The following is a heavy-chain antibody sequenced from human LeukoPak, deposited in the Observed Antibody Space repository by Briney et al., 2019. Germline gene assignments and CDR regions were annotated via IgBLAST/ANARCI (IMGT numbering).Heavy chain of an antibody. CDR3: ARRGGSYLFDP. J-gene: IGHJ5*02. CDR2: IYSGGST. V-gene: IGHV3-53*01. Sequence: PGGSLRLSCAASGFTVSSNYMSWVRQAPGKGLEWVSLIYSGGSTYYADSVKGRFTISRDNSKNTLYLQMSSLRAEDTAVYYCARRGGSYLFDPWGQGTLVTVSS. D-gene: IGHD1-26*01. CDR1: GFTVSSNY.